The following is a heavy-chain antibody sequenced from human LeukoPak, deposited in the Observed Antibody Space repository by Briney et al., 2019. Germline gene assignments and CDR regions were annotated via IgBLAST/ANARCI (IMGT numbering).Heavy chain of an antibody. CDR2: ISYDGSNK. V-gene: IGHV3-30-3*01. D-gene: IGHD3-9*01. Sequence: PGGSLRLSCAASGFAFSSYAMHWVRQAPGKGLEWVAVISYDGSNKYYADSVKGRFTISRDNYKNTLYLQMNSLRAEDTAVYYCARGTYYDILTGYFYWGQGTLVTVSS. CDR3: ARGTYYDILTGYFY. CDR1: GFAFSSYA. J-gene: IGHJ4*02.